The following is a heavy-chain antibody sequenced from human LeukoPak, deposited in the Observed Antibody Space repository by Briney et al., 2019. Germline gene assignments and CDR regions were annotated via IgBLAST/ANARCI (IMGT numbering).Heavy chain of an antibody. CDR3: ARLEWLGYYYVDV. V-gene: IGHV4-61*02. D-gene: IGHD3-3*01. J-gene: IGHJ6*03. CDR1: GGSISSGSYY. CDR2: IYTSGST. Sequence: SQTLSLTCTVSGGSISSGSYYWSWIRQPAGKGLEWIGRIYTSGSTNYNPSLKSRVTISVDTSKNQFSLKLSSVTAADTAVYYCARLEWLGYYYVDVWGKGTTVTVSS.